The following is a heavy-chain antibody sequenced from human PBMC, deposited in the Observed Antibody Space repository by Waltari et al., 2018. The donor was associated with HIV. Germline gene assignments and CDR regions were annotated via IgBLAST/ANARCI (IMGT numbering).Heavy chain of an antibody. CDR2: INGNPGGT. V-gene: IGHV1-2*06. J-gene: IGHJ4*02. Sequence: VHLVQSGADFQRPGASVDVSCEASGYTFTAFYIHWVRQAPGQGLQWMGRINGNPGGTNLAPNFQGRVTMTRDTSVNTAYMELRSLNSNDTAIYYCARGEDVSLTSIPPGYRFDFWGVGSAVTVSS. D-gene: IGHD2-21*02. CDR3: ARGEDVSLTSIPPGYRFDF. CDR1: GYTFTAFY.